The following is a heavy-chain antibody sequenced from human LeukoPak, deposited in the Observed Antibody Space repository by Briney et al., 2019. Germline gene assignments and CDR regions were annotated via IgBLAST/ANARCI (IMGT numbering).Heavy chain of an antibody. D-gene: IGHD3-3*01. CDR1: GGSFSGYY. CDR3: ARAPHLYYDFWSGSENWFDP. CDR2: INHSGST. Sequence: SETLSLTCDVYGGSFSGYYWSWIRQPPGKGLEWIGEINHSGSTNYNPSLKSRVTISVDTSKNQFSLKLSSVTAADTAVYYCARAPHLYYDFWSGSENWFDPWGQGTLVTVSS. V-gene: IGHV4-34*01. J-gene: IGHJ5*02.